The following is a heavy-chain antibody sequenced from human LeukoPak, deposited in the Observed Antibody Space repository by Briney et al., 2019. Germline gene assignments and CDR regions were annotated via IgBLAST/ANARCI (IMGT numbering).Heavy chain of an antibody. D-gene: IGHD4-17*01. CDR1: GFTFSNYG. CDR2: IWYDGSNK. CDR3: ARAGYGDPHFDF. V-gene: IGHV3-33*01. Sequence: PGGSLRLSCAASGFTFSNYGMHWVRQAPGKGLEWVAAIWYDGSNKYYGDSVKGRFTISRGNSKNTLYLQMNSPRAEDTAAYYCARAGYGDPHFDFWGQGTLVTVSS. J-gene: IGHJ4*02.